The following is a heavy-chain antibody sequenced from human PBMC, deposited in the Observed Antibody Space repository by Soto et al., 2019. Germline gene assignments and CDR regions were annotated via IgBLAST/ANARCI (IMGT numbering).Heavy chain of an antibody. CDR2: IWYDGSNK. J-gene: IGHJ5*02. V-gene: IGHV3-33*01. Sequence: PGGSLRLSCAASGFTFSSYGMHWVRQAPGKGLEWVAVIWYDGSNKYYADSVKGRFTISRDNSKNTLYLQMNSLRAEDTAVYYCARDNLASVQLLANWFDPWGQGTLVTVSS. D-gene: IGHD2-2*01. CDR1: GFTFSSYG. CDR3: ARDNLASVQLLANWFDP.